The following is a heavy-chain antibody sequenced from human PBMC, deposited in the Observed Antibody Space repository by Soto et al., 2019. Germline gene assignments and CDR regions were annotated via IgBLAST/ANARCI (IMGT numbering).Heavy chain of an antibody. Sequence: ASVKVSCKASGYTFTSYYMHWVRQAPGQGLEWMGIINPSGGSTSYAQKFQGRVTMTRDTSTSTVYMELSSLRSEDTAVYYCAKLKYIDYSSSWYWFDPWGQGTLVTVSS. D-gene: IGHD6-13*01. CDR3: AKLKYIDYSSSWYWFDP. CDR2: INPSGGST. J-gene: IGHJ5*02. CDR1: GYTFTSYY. V-gene: IGHV1-46*01.